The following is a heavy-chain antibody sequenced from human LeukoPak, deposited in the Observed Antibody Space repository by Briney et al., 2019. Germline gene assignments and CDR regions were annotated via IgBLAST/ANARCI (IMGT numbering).Heavy chain of an antibody. V-gene: IGHV4-59*01. CDR2: IYYSGST. Sequence: SETLSLTCTVSGGSIGSYYWSWIRQPPGKGLEWIGYIYYSGSTNYNPSLKSRVTISVDTSKNQFSLKLSSVTAADTAVYYCAREDLHIDPWGQGTLVTVSS. CDR1: GGSIGSYY. CDR3: AREDLHIDP. J-gene: IGHJ5*02.